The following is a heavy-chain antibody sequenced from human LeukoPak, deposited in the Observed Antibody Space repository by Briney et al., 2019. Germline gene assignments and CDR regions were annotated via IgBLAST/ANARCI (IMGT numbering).Heavy chain of an antibody. J-gene: IGHJ4*02. CDR3: ARQTAMGRSGDY. V-gene: IGHV5-51*01. CDR1: GYSYTSYW. CDR2: IDPSDSET. Sequence: GESLKISCKASGYSYTSYWIGWVRQMPGKGLEWMGIIDPSDSETRYTPSFQGQVTISVDKSLTTADLQWNSLKASDTAMYYCARQTAMGRSGDYWGQGTLVTVSS. D-gene: IGHD5-18*01.